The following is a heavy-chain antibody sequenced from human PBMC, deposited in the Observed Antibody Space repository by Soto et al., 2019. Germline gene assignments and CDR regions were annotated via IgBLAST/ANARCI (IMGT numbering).Heavy chain of an antibody. V-gene: IGHV3-30*02. J-gene: IGHJ4*02. CDR1: GFTFSSYG. CDR3: AKDYGVSGGWLFGGVYDY. D-gene: IGHD3-22*01. CDR2: IWYDGSNK. Sequence: GGSLRLSCAASGFTFSSYGMHWVRQAPGKGLEWVAVIWYDGSNKYYADSVKGRFTISRDNSKNTLYLQMNSLRAEDTAVYYCAKDYGVSGGWLFGGVYDYWGQGTLVTVSS.